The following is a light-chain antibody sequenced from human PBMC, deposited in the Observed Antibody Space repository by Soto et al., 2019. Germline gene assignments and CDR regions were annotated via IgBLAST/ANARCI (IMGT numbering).Light chain of an antibody. V-gene: IGLV2-14*01. CDR3: SSYTSSNIVI. CDR1: SSDVGGYNY. CDR2: DVN. J-gene: IGLJ2*01. Sequence: QSALTQPASVSGSPGQSITISCTGTSSDVGGYNYVSWYQQHPGKAPKLMIYDVNNRPSGISNRFSGSKSGNTASLTISGLQAEDEADYHCSSYTSSNIVIFGGGTKVTVL.